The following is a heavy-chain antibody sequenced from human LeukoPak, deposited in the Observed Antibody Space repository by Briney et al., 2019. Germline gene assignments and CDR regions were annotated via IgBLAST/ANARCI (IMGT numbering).Heavy chain of an antibody. J-gene: IGHJ3*02. CDR3: ARTSSSGYYPEAFDI. CDR1: GGSISSYY. V-gene: IGHV4-59*12. D-gene: IGHD3-22*01. Sequence: SETLSLTCTVSGGSISSYYWSWIRQPPGKGLEWIGYVYSSGSTNYNPSLKSRVTISVDTSKNQFSLKLSSVTAADTAVYYCARTSSSGYYPEAFDIWGQGTMVTVSS. CDR2: VYSSGST.